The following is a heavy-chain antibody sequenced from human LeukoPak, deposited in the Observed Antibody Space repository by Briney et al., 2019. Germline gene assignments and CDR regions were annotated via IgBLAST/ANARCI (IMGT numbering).Heavy chain of an antibody. CDR1: GFTFSSYE. CDR3: ATYGDFFDY. J-gene: IGHJ4*02. Sequence: GGSLRLSCAASGFTFSSYEMNWVRQAPGKWLEWVSYISSSGSTIYYADSVKGRFTISRDNAKNSLYLQMNSLRAEDTAVYYCATYGDFFDYWGQGTLVTVSS. V-gene: IGHV3-48*03. CDR2: ISSSGSTI. D-gene: IGHD4-17*01.